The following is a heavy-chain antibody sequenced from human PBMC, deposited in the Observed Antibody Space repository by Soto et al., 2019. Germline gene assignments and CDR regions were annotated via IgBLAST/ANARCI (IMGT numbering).Heavy chain of an antibody. CDR1: GFIFTSYW. CDR2: IYPGDSHA. D-gene: IGHD1-26*01. V-gene: IGHV5-51*01. J-gene: IGHJ3*01. Sequence: SLKISCKASGFIFTSYWIGWVRQMPGKGLEWMGIIYPGDSHAIYSPSFQGQVTMSADKSISTAYLQWSSLKASDTAMYYCARPYSGGPNDPFDVWGQGTMVTVSS. CDR3: ARPYSGGPNDPFDV.